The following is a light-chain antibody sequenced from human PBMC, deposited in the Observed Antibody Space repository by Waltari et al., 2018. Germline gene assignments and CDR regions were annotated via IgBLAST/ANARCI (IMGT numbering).Light chain of an antibody. CDR3: CSYAGSSTYV. J-gene: IGLJ1*01. CDR2: DVS. CDR1: SSDVGGYNY. V-gene: IGLV2-23*02. Sequence: QSALTQPASVPGSPGQSITISCPGTSSDVGGYNYVPWYQQHPGKAPKLMIYDVSKRPSGVSNRFSGSKSGNTASLTISGLQAEDEADYYCCSYAGSSTYVFGTGTKVTVL.